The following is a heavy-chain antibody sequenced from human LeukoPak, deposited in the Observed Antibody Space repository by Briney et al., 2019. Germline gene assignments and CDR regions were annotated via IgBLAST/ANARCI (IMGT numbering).Heavy chain of an antibody. CDR2: ISYDGSNK. Sequence: PGGSLRLSCAASGLTFSSYGMHWVRQAPGKGLEWVAVISYDGSNKYYADSVKGRFTISRDNSKNTLYLQMNSLRAEDTAVYYCAWLLAYCGGDCYGGFDYWGQGTLVTVSS. D-gene: IGHD2-21*02. CDR1: GLTFSSYG. J-gene: IGHJ4*02. V-gene: IGHV3-30*03. CDR3: AWLLAYCGGDCYGGFDY.